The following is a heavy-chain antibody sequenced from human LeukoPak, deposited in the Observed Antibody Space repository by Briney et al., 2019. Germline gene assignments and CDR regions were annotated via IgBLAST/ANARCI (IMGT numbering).Heavy chain of an antibody. Sequence: ASVKVSCKASGYTFTGYYVHWVRQAPGRGLEWMGWINPNSGGTNYAQKFQGRVTMTRDTSISTAYMELSRLRSDDTAVYYCARSALGYSYGPAFCYGMDVWGQGTTVTVSS. V-gene: IGHV1-2*02. CDR2: INPNSGGT. CDR3: ARSALGYSYGPAFCYGMDV. J-gene: IGHJ6*02. CDR1: GYTFTGYY. D-gene: IGHD5-18*01.